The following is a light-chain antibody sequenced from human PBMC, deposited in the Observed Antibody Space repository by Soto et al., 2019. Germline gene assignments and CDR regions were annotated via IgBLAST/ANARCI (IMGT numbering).Light chain of an antibody. CDR3: QQYDSSST. CDR1: QNIRSW. J-gene: IGKJ4*02. V-gene: IGKV1-5*03. CDR2: KAS. Sequence: IQMTQSPSTLSASVGDRVTITCRASQNIRSWLAWYQQKPGKAPRLLIYKASSLESGVPSRFSGSGSGTEFTLTISSLQPDDSATYYCQQYDSSSTFGGGTKVDIK.